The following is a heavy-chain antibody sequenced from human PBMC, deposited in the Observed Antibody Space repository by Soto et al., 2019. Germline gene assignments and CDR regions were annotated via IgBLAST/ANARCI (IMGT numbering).Heavy chain of an antibody. V-gene: IGHV6-1*01. Sequence: PSQTLSLTFAISGDSVSSNSAAWNWIRQSPSRGLEWLGRTYYRSKWYNDYAVSVKSRITINPDTSKNQFSLQLNSVTPEDTAVYYCARGIVLVPAAIGGYYYYGMDVWGQGTTVTVSS. CDR3: ARGIVLVPAAIGGYYYYGMDV. CDR1: GDSVSSNSAA. D-gene: IGHD2-2*02. J-gene: IGHJ6*02. CDR2: TYYRSKWYN.